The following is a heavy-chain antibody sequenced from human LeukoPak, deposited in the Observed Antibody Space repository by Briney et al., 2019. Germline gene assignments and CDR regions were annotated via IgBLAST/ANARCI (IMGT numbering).Heavy chain of an antibody. CDR2: IGWNSGSI. J-gene: IGHJ3*02. CDR1: GFTFDDYA. CDR3: AKDMNAGKPRLGNAFDI. V-gene: IGHV3-9*01. Sequence: PGRSLRLSCAASGFTFDDYAMHWVRQAPGKGLEWVSGIGWNSGSIGYADSVKGRFTISRDNAKNSLYLQMNSLRAEDTALYYCAKDMNAGKPRLGNAFDIWGQGTMVTVSS. D-gene: IGHD1-14*01.